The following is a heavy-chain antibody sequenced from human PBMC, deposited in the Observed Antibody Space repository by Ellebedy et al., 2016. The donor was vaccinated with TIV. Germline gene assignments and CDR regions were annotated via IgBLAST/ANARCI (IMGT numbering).Heavy chain of an antibody. CDR1: GFTFSNCE. Sequence: PGGSLRLSCAASGFTFSNCEMNWVRQAPGKGLEWISYISSTGNSIFYTDSVKGRFTISRDNAKNSLFLQMDSLRAEDTAVYFCARDQITMVGGALSPINLDYWGQGTLVTVSS. CDR3: ARDQITMVGGALSPINLDY. CDR2: ISSTGNSI. J-gene: IGHJ4*02. D-gene: IGHD3-10*01. V-gene: IGHV3-48*03.